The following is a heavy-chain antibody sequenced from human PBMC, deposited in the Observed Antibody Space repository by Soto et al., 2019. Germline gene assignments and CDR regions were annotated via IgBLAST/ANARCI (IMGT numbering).Heavy chain of an antibody. J-gene: IGHJ4*02. CDR2: INPSGGST. Sequence: QVQLVQSGAEVKKPGASVKVSCKASGYIFTNHYIHWVRQAPGQGLEWMGIINPSGGSTNYLQKFQGRITMTRDTSTSTVYMELSSLRSEDTAVYFCAREDYYDSSGFYYDCWGQGTLVTVSS. D-gene: IGHD3-22*01. CDR1: GYIFTNHY. V-gene: IGHV1-46*01. CDR3: AREDYYDSSGFYYDC.